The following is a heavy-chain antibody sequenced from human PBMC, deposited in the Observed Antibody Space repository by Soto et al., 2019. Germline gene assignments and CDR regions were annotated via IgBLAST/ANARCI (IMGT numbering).Heavy chain of an antibody. Sequence: QVQLVESGGGVVQPGRSLRLSCAASGFTFSSYAMHWVRQAPGKGLEWVAAISYDGSNKYYADSVKGRFTISRDNSKNTLYLQMNSLRAEDTAVYYCASLPSVIHAFDIWGQGTMVTVSS. V-gene: IGHV3-30-3*01. CDR3: ASLPSVIHAFDI. D-gene: IGHD3-16*02. CDR1: GFTFSSYA. J-gene: IGHJ3*02. CDR2: ISYDGSNK.